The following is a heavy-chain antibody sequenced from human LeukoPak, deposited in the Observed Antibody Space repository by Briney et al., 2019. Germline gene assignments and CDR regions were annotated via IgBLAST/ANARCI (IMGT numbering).Heavy chain of an antibody. CDR2: THYRSNWFN. CDR1: GDSVSTTSAA. J-gene: IGHJ2*01. Sequence: SQTLSLTFAISGDSVSTTSAAWNWIRQSPSRGLEWLGRTHYRSNWFNDYAVSVKSRITINPDTSKNQFSLQLNSVTPEDTAVYYCTRDRGRYIDLWGRGTLVTVSS. CDR3: TRDRGRYIDL. D-gene: IGHD3-10*01. V-gene: IGHV6-1*01.